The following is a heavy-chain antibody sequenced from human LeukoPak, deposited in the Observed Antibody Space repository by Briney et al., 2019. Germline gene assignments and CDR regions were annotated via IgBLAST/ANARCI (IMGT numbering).Heavy chain of an antibody. D-gene: IGHD6-19*01. V-gene: IGHV3-48*03. J-gene: IGHJ4*02. CDR1: GFTFSSYE. Sequence: GGSLRLSCAASGFTFSSYEMNWVRQAPGKGLEWVSYISSSGSAIYYADSLKGRLTISRDNAKNSLYLQMNSLRAEDTAVYYCARAIGWQGYDYWGQGTLVTVSS. CDR3: ARAIGWQGYDY. CDR2: ISSSGSAI.